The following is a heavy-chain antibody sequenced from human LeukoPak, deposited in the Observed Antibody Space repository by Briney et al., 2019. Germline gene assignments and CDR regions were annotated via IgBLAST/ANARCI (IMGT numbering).Heavy chain of an antibody. CDR3: ARVQTRRYYYDSSGYYHFDY. CDR1: GDSISSNSYY. V-gene: IGHV4-39*07. Sequence: SETLSLTCTVSGDSISSNSYYWGWIRQPPGKGLEWIGSIYYSGSTYYNPSLKSRVTISVDTSKNQFSLKLSSVTAADTAVYYCARVQTRRYYYDSSGYYHFDYWGQGTLVTVSS. J-gene: IGHJ4*02. CDR2: IYYSGST. D-gene: IGHD3-22*01.